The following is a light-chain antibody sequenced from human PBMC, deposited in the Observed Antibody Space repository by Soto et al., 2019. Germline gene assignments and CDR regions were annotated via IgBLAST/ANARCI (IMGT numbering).Light chain of an antibody. CDR2: DVS. CDR1: SSDVGGYIY. J-gene: IGLJ2*01. Sequence: QSVLTQPASVSGSPGQSITISCTGTSSDVGGYIYVSWYQQHPGKAPKLMIYDVSNRPSGVSYRFSGSKSGNTASLTISGLQAEDEADYYCSSYTRSSTLVFGGGTKLTVL. CDR3: SSYTRSSTLV. V-gene: IGLV2-14*01.